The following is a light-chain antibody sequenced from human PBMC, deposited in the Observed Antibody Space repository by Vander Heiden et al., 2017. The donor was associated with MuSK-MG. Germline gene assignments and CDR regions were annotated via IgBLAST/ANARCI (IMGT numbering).Light chain of an antibody. J-gene: IGLJ3*02. CDR1: ALPKKY. CDR3: YSTDSSGDHVV. V-gene: IGLV3-10*01. Sequence: SYELTQPPSVSVSPGQTARILCSGDALPKKYTYWYQQKSGLAPLLGSYEDRKRPSEIPERVSGSASGTTATLTITGAQVEDEADYYCYSTDSSGDHVVFGGGTKLTVL. CDR2: EDR.